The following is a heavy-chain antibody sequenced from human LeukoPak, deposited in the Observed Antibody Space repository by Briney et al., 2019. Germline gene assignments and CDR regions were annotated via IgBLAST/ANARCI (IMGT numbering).Heavy chain of an antibody. CDR2: IYYSGST. CDR1: GGSISSYY. Sequence: SETLSLTCTVSGGSISSYYWSWIRQPPGKGLEWIGYIYYSGSTNYNPSLKSRVTISVDTSKNQFSLKLSSVTAADTAVYYCARERNWNEPFDYWGQGTLVTVSS. V-gene: IGHV4-59*12. CDR3: ARERNWNEPFDY. J-gene: IGHJ4*02. D-gene: IGHD1-1*01.